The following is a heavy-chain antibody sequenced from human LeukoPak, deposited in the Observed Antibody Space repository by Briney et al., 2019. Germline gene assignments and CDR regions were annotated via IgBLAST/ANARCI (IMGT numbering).Heavy chain of an antibody. V-gene: IGHV3-23*01. CDR2: ISGSGGST. CDR3: ARRGGADGWGAFDI. CDR1: GFTFSSYA. D-gene: IGHD5-24*01. Sequence: GSLRLSCAASGFTFSSYAMSWVRQAPGKGLEWVSAISGSGGSTYYADSVKGRFTISRDNSKNTLDLQMSSLRVEDTAVYYCARRGGADGWGAFDIWGQGTVVTVSS. J-gene: IGHJ3*02.